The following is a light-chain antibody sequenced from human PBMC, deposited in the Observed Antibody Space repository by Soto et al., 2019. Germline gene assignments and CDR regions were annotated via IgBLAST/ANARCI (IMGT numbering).Light chain of an antibody. Sequence: DIQMTQSPSTLSASVGDRVTITCRASQSISSWLAWYQQKPGKAPKLLIYDASSLESGVPSRFSGSGSGTEFTLTISSLQPDDFATYYCQQYNSYSQVTGGGGTKVEIK. CDR2: DAS. J-gene: IGKJ4*01. CDR1: QSISSW. V-gene: IGKV1-5*01. CDR3: QQYNSYSQVT.